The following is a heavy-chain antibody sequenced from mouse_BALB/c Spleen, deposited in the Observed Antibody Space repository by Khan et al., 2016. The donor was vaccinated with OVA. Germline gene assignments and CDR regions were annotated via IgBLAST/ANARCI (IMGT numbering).Heavy chain of an antibody. CDR1: GYLITSGCY. CDR3: ARDDGYYYGDYFDY. Sequence: EVQLQESGPGLVKPSQSLSLTCSVIGYLITSGCYWNWIRQFPGNKLEWMGHISYDGNNNYNPSLKNRISITRDTSKNQFFLRLNSVTTEDTATYYGARDDGYYYGDYFDYWGQGTTLTVSA. J-gene: IGHJ2*01. V-gene: IGHV3-6*02. CDR2: ISYDGNN. D-gene: IGHD1-1*01.